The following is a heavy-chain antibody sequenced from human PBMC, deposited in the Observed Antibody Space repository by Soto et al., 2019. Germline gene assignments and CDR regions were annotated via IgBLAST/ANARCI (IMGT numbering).Heavy chain of an antibody. D-gene: IGHD3-22*01. Sequence: PGGSLRLSCTVLGFTLTNANVNWVRQAPGKGLEWVSSISSRSTFINYADSVKGRFTISRDNDKGLVYLQMNSLRAEDTAVYYCARDPPLSMIVVVGVDDFWGQGTLVTVSS. CDR3: ARDPPLSMIVVVGVDDF. J-gene: IGHJ4*02. CDR2: ISSRSTFI. V-gene: IGHV3-21*06. CDR1: GFTLTNAN.